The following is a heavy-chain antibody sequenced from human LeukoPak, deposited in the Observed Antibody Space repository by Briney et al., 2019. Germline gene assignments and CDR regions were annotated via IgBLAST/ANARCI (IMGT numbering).Heavy chain of an antibody. Sequence: ASVKVSCKASGYTFTSYDINWVRQATGQGLEWMGWMNPNSGNTGYAQKFQGRVTMTRNTSISTAYMELSSLRSEDTAVYYCATDSSYYYDSSASIGWFDPWGQGTLVTVSS. D-gene: IGHD3-22*01. CDR1: GYTFTSYD. V-gene: IGHV1-8*01. J-gene: IGHJ5*02. CDR3: ATDSSYYYDSSASIGWFDP. CDR2: MNPNSGNT.